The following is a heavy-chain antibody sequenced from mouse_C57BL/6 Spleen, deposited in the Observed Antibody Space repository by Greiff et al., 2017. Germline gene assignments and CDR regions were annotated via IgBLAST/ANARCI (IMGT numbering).Heavy chain of an antibody. J-gene: IGHJ4*01. Sequence: VQLKESGPGLVKPSQSLSLTCSVTGYSITSGYYWNWIRQFPGTKLEWMGYISYDGSNNYNPSLKNRISITRNTSKNQFFLKLNSVTTEDTATYCCAHYYFYAMDYGGQGTSVTVSS. CDR3: AHYYFYAMDY. V-gene: IGHV3-6*01. CDR1: GYSITSGYY. D-gene: IGHD2-4*01. CDR2: ISYDGSN.